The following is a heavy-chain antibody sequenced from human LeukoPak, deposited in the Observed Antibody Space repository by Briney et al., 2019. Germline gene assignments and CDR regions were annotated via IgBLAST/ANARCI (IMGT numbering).Heavy chain of an antibody. CDR3: ARGAYSSSFWDWFDP. J-gene: IGHJ5*02. CDR1: GGSFSGYY. CDR2: INHSEST. D-gene: IGHD6-6*01. V-gene: IGHV4-34*01. Sequence: SETLSLTCAVYGGSFSGYYWSWIRQPPGKGLEWIGEINHSESTNCNPSLKSRVTISVDTSKNQFSLKLSSVTAADTAVYYCARGAYSSSFWDWFDPWGQGTLVTVSS.